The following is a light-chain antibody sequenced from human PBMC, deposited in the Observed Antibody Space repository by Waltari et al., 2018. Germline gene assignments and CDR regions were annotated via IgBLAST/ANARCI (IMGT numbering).Light chain of an antibody. CDR3: SSYTSSSTYV. V-gene: IGLV2-14*01. Sequence: QSALTQPASVSGSPGQSITISCTGTRRDVGCFNYVPWYQQHPGKAPKLMIYDVSKRPSGVSNRFSGSKSGNTASLTISGLQAEDEADYYCSSYTSSSTYVFGTGTKVTVL. CDR2: DVS. J-gene: IGLJ1*01. CDR1: RRDVGCFNY.